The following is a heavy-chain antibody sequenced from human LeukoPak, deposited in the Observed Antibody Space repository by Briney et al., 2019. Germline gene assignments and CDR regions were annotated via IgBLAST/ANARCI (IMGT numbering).Heavy chain of an antibody. CDR2: INPDGRDT. CDR3: ATWGDTTAEYFQR. V-gene: IGHV3-7*01. D-gene: IGHD3-16*01. CDR1: GFTFNSCW. J-gene: IGHJ1*01. Sequence: PGGFLRLSCVVSGFTFNSCWMNWVRQAPGKGLEWVAHINPDGRDTYYVDSVKGRFTISRDNAQNSMYLQMNSLRVEDTAVYYCATWGDTTAEYFQRWGQGTLVTVSS.